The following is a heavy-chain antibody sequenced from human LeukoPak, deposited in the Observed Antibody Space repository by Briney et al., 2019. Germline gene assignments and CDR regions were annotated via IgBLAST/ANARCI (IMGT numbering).Heavy chain of an antibody. Sequence: PSETLSLTCTVSGGSISSGDYYWSWIRQPPGKGLEWIGYIYYSGTTYYNPSLKSRVTISVDTSKKQFSLKLNSMTAADTAVYYCARLPRYDFWSWGQGTLVTVSS. D-gene: IGHD3-3*01. CDR2: IYYSGTT. CDR1: GGSISSGDYY. V-gene: IGHV4-30-4*01. CDR3: ARLPRYDFWS. J-gene: IGHJ4*02.